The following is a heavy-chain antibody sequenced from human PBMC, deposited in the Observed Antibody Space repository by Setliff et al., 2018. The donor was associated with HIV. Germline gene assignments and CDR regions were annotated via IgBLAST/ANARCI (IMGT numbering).Heavy chain of an antibody. Sequence: GESPKISCKGPGYSFTSYWIGWVRQMPGKGLEWMGIIYPGDSDTRYNPSFQGQVTISADKSISTAYLQWSSLKATDTAMYYCARGLTFYDPRGFDYWGQGTLVTVSS. D-gene: IGHD3-22*01. J-gene: IGHJ4*02. CDR3: ARGLTFYDPRGFDY. CDR1: GYSFTSYW. CDR2: IYPGDSDT. V-gene: IGHV5-51*01.